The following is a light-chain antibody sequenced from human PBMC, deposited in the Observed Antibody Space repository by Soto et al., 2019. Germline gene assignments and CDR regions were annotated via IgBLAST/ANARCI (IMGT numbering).Light chain of an antibody. V-gene: IGKV4-1*01. CDR3: QQYYTIPRT. J-gene: IGKJ1*01. CDR2: WAS. CDR1: QSVLYSSSNKNF. Sequence: DFVMTQSPDSLAVSLGERSTINCKSSQSVLYSSSNKNFLALYQQKSGQPPKLLIYWASTRESGVPDRFRGSGSGTDFTLTISSLQAEDVAVYYCQQYYTIPRTFGQGTKVEIK.